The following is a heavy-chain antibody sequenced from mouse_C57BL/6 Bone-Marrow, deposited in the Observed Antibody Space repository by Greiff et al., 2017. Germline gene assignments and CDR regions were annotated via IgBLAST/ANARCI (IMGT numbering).Heavy chain of an antibody. CDR3: AREELGPWFAY. J-gene: IGHJ3*01. V-gene: IGHV3-6*01. D-gene: IGHD4-1*01. Sequence: EVQLQQSGPGLVKPSQSLSLTCSVTGYSITSGYYWNWIRQFPGNKLEWMGYISYDGSNNYNPSLKNRISITRDTSKNQFFLKLNSVTTEDTATYYCAREELGPWFAYWGQGTLVTVSA. CDR2: ISYDGSN. CDR1: GYSITSGYY.